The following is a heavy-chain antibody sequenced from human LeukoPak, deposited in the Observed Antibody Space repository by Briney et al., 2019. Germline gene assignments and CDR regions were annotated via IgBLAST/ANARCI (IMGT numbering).Heavy chain of an antibody. D-gene: IGHD4-17*01. Sequence: PGGSLRLSCAASGFTFSSYAMHWVRQAPGKGLEWVAVISYDGTNKYYADSVKGRFTTSRDNSKNTLYLQMNSLRAEDTAVYYCAKDDDYGDLWGQGTLVTVSS. V-gene: IGHV3-30-3*01. J-gene: IGHJ4*02. CDR1: GFTFSSYA. CDR3: AKDDDYGDL. CDR2: ISYDGTNK.